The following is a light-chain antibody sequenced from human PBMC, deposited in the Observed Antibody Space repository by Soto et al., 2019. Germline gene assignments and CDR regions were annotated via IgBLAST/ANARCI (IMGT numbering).Light chain of an antibody. V-gene: IGKV1-6*01. CDR2: SAS. CDR3: LQDYIYPFT. Sequence: AIQLTQSPSSLSASVGDRVTITCRASQGIRNDLGWYQQKPGKAPKLLIYSASYLQSGVPSRFSGSGSGTDFTLPISSLRPEDFETYYCLQDYIYPFTFGPGTTGDAK. J-gene: IGKJ3*01. CDR1: QGIRND.